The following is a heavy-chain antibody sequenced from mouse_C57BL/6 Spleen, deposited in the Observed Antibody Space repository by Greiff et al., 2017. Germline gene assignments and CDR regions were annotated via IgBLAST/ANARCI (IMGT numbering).Heavy chain of an antibody. D-gene: IGHD1-1*01. Sequence: QVQLQQPGAELVRPGSSVKLSCKASGYTFTSYWMHWVKQRPIQGLEWIGNIDPSDSETHYNQKFKDKATLTVDKSSSTAYMQLSSLTSEDSAVYDCARNYYGSSSLFAYWGQGTLVTVSA. J-gene: IGHJ3*01. CDR1: GYTFTSYW. CDR2: IDPSDSET. CDR3: ARNYYGSSSLFAY. V-gene: IGHV1-52*01.